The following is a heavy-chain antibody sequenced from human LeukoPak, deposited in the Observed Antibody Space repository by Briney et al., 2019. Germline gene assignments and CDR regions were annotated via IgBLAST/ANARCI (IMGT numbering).Heavy chain of an antibody. J-gene: IGHJ4*02. V-gene: IGHV3-30*18. CDR1: GFTFSSYG. CDR2: ISYDGSNK. CDR3: AKDFGSHLPYYYDSRDDY. D-gene: IGHD3-22*01. Sequence: GGSLRLSCAASGFTFSSYGMHWVRQAPGKGLEWVAVISYDGSNKYYADSVKGRFTISRDNSKNTLYLQMNSLRAEDTAVYYCAKDFGSHLPYYYDSRDDYWGQGTLVTVSS.